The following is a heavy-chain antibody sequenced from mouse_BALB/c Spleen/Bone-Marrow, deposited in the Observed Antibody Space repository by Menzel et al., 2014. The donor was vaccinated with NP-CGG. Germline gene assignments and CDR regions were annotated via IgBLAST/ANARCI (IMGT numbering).Heavy chain of an antibody. CDR1: GFTFTDYY. CDR2: IRNKANGYTT. V-gene: IGHV7-3*02. Sequence: DVMLVESGGGSVQPGGSLRLSCAPSGFTFTDYYMSWVRQPPGKALEWLGFIRNKANGYTTEYSASVKGRFTISRDNSQRILYLQMNTLRAEDSATYYCARDENVGIYWYFDVWGAGTTVIVSS. J-gene: IGHJ1*01. CDR3: ARDENVGIYWYFDV.